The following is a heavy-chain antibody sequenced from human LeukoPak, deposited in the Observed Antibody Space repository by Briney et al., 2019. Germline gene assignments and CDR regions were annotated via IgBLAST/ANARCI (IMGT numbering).Heavy chain of an antibody. J-gene: IGHJ4*02. CDR3: TTMDEFNHGH. D-gene: IGHD1-14*01. V-gene: IGHV3-15*01. CDR2: IQSKYLNGRT. Sequence: GGSLRLSCAGSGFTFINAWMSWVRQAPGKGLEWVGRIQSKYLNGRTDNAAPANARFTISRDHSENTVFLQMNSLKIEDTAMYYCTTMDEFNHGHWGQGTLVTVSS. CDR1: GFTFINAW.